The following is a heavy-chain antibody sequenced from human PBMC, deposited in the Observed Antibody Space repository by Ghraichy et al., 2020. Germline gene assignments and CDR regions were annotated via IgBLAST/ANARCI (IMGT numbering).Heavy chain of an antibody. CDR2: ISGSGADR. CDR3: AKDFSTTTNCCGDFDY. J-gene: IGHJ4*02. Sequence: GGSLRLSCAASGFTLSTYAMSWVRQAPGKGLEWVSDISGSGADRYYADSVKGRFTISRDNSKNTLYLQMNSLRAEDTAVYYCAKDFSTTTNCCGDFDYWGQGTLVTVSS. CDR1: GFTLSTYA. V-gene: IGHV3-23*01. D-gene: IGHD2-2*01.